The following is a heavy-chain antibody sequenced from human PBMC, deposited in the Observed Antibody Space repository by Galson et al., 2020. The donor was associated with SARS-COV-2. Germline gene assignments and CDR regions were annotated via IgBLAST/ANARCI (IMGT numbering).Heavy chain of an antibody. J-gene: IGHJ3*02. V-gene: IGHV2-70*13. CDR1: GFLLSTSGMC. D-gene: IGHD2-8*01. CDR2: IDWDDDK. Sequence: SGPTLVKPTQTLTLTCTFSGFLLSTSGMCVSWIRQPPGKALEWLALIDWDDDKYYSASRKTRLTISKDTSKSQVVLTMTNVDPEDTATYYCARRYVPGPNGFDIWGQGTEVIVSS. CDR3: ARRYVPGPNGFDI.